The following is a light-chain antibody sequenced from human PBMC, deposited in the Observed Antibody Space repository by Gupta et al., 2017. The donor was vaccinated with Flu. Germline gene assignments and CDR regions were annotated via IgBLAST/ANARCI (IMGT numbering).Light chain of an antibody. Sequence: SNIESKVVSCYQHLPGTAPRILIYNYKQRPSGVPDRFSCSKSETSASLAIGGLQSEDEAEYYCATWDDSLTARSAEGSLAGLWVFGGGTKLSVL. V-gene: IGLV1-44*01. J-gene: IGLJ3*02. CDR2: NYK. CDR1: SNIESKV. CDR3: ATWDDSLTARSAEGSLAGLWV.